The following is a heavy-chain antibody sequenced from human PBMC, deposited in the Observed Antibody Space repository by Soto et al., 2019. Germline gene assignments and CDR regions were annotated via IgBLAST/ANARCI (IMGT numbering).Heavy chain of an antibody. CDR1: GGSISRSSYY. J-gene: IGHJ6*02. Sequence: QLQLQDSGPGLVKPSETLSLTCTVSGGSISRSSYYWGWIRQPPGKGLEWSGSIYDSGSTYYNPCLKSRVTISVDTSKTQFSLRLSSVNAAHTAAYYWARPRVGDSFDHYYGMDVWGQGTTVTVSS. CDR3: ARPRVGDSFDHYYGMDV. CDR2: IYDSGST. D-gene: IGHD3-10*01. V-gene: IGHV4-39*01.